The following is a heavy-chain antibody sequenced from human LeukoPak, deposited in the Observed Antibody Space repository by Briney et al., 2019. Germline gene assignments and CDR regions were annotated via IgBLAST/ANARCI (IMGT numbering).Heavy chain of an antibody. CDR1: GFTFSTYI. CDR3: ARVLDILTGPTEDAFDI. V-gene: IGHV3-48*01. D-gene: IGHD3-9*01. J-gene: IGHJ3*02. Sequence: GGSLRLSCAASGFTFSTYIMKWVRQAPGKGLEWVSYISSSGSTIYYADSVKGRFTISRDNAKNSLYLQMNSLRAEDTAVYYCARVLDILTGPTEDAFDIWGQGTMVTVSS. CDR2: ISSSGSTI.